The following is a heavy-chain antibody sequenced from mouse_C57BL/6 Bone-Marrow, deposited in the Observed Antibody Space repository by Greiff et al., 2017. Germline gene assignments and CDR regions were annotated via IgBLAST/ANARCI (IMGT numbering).Heavy chain of an antibody. D-gene: IGHD2-1*01. CDR3: AIYYGNSWYFDV. CDR1: GYAFTNYL. J-gene: IGHJ1*03. V-gene: IGHV1-54*01. Sequence: QVQLQQSGAELVRPGTSVKVSCKASGYAFTNYLIEWVKQRPGQGLEWIGVINPGSGGTNYNEKLKGKATLTADKSSSTAYMQLSSLTSEDSAVYFCAIYYGNSWYFDVWGTGTTVTVSS. CDR2: INPGSGGT.